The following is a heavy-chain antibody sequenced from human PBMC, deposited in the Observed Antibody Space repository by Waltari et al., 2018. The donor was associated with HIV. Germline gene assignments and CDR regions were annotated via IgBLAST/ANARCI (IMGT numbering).Heavy chain of an antibody. CDR1: GFNFETFG. V-gene: IGHV3-23*05. Sequence: EVQLLESGGDLGQPGGSLRLSCVASGFNFETFGISWVRHPPGRGLEGVAIISMTATHTYYSDSVRGRFSIYRDDSKNTFYLQMNSLRVEDAALYHCAKDFRNTLYGSGTADYFDYWGRGTRVTVSS. D-gene: IGHD3-10*01. CDR2: ISMTATHT. J-gene: IGHJ4*02. CDR3: AKDFRNTLYGSGTADYFDY.